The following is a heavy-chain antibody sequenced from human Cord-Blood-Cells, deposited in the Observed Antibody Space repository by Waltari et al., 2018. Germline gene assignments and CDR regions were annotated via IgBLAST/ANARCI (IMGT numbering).Heavy chain of an antibody. CDR2: IYSGGST. CDR1: GFTVSSTY. J-gene: IGHJ4*02. Sequence: EVQLVESGGGLIQPGGSLSPSCAASGFTVSSTYMSWVRQAPGKGLEWVSVIYSGGSTYYADSVKGRFTISRDNSKNTLYLQMNSLRAEDTAVYYCARGDYDSSGYYFDYWGQGTLVTVSS. V-gene: IGHV3-53*01. CDR3: ARGDYDSSGYYFDY. D-gene: IGHD3-22*01.